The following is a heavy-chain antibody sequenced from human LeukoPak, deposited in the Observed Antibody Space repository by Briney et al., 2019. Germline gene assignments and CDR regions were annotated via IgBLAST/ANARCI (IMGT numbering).Heavy chain of an antibody. J-gene: IGHJ4*02. D-gene: IGHD6-13*01. CDR1: GFIFSNYG. CDR2: IWNDGSET. V-gene: IGHV3-33*01. CDR3: ARDMGRAWYGPPDY. Sequence: GRSLRLSCAASGFIFSNYGMHWVRQAPGRRLEWVAVIWNDGSETFHADSVKGRFRIARDNSKNTLYLQMNSLRAEDTAVYFCARDMGRAWYGPPDYWGQGTLVTVSS.